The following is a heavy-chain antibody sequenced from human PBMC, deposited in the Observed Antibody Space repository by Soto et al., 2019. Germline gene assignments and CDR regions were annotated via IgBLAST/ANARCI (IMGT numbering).Heavy chain of an antibody. CDR1: GFTFSSYS. CDR2: ISSSSTI. J-gene: IGHJ4*02. D-gene: IGHD5-18*01. CDR3: ARDAPGGYSYGYTDY. V-gene: IGHV3-48*02. Sequence: EVQLVESGGGLVQPGGSLRLSCAASGFTFSSYSMNWVRQAPGKGLEWVSYISSSSTIYYADSVKGRFTISRDNAKNSLYLQMNSLRDEDTAVYYCARDAPGGYSYGYTDYWGQGTLVTVSS.